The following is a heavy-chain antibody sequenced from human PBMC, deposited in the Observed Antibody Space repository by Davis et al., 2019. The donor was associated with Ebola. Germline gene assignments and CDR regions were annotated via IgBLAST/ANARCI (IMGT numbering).Heavy chain of an antibody. CDR1: GFTVSSNH. V-gene: IGHV3-53*05. CDR2: IYDHRT. Sequence: GECLKISCAASGFTVSSNHMSWVRQAPGKGLEWVSVIYDHRTAYADSVRGRFIISRDKSNNTLSLEMNNLRPDDTALYFCARDFGLRAYNFYGMDVWGQGTTVTVSS. CDR3: ARDFGLRAYNFYGMDV. D-gene: IGHD3-16*01. J-gene: IGHJ6*02.